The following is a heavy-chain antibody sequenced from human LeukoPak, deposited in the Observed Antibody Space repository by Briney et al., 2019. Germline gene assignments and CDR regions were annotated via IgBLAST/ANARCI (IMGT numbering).Heavy chain of an antibody. D-gene: IGHD3-22*01. CDR1: GGSISSGSYY. Sequence: SETLSLTCTVSGGSISSGSYYWSWIRQPAGKGLEWIGRIYTSGSTNYNPSLKSRVTISVDTSKNQFSLKLSSVTAADTAVYYCARANYYDSSGYSRGAFDIWGQGTMVTVSS. CDR2: IYTSGST. CDR3: ARANYYDSSGYSRGAFDI. V-gene: IGHV4-61*02. J-gene: IGHJ3*02.